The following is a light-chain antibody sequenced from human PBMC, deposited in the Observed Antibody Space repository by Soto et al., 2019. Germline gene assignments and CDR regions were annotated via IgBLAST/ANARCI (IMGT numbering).Light chain of an antibody. V-gene: IGLV2-14*01. CDR1: SSDVGGYNY. CDR2: DVS. Sequence: QSVMTQPSSVSVSPGQSITISCTGTSSDVGGYNYVSWYQQHPGKAPKFMIYDVSHMPSGVSNRFSGSKSVNTASLTISGLQAEDEADYYCSSYTTSNTRQIVFGTGTKVTVL. CDR3: SSYTTSNTRQIV. J-gene: IGLJ1*01.